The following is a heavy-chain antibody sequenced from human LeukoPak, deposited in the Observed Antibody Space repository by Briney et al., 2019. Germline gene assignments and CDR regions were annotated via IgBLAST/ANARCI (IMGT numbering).Heavy chain of an antibody. CDR1: GGTFSSYA. V-gene: IGHV1-69*04. CDR3: ASRGVGYCSSTSCYLDY. J-gene: IGHJ4*02. Sequence: ASVKVSCKASGGTFSSYAISWVRQAPGQRLEWMGRIIPILGIANYAQKFQGRVTITADKSTSTAYMELSSLRSEDTAVYYCASRGVGYCSSTSCYLDYWGQGTLVTVSS. CDR2: IIPILGIA. D-gene: IGHD2-2*01.